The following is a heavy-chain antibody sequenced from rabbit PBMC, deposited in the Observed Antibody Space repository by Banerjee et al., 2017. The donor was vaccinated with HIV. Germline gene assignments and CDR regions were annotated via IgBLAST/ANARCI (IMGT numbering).Heavy chain of an antibody. D-gene: IGHD4-1*01. CDR3: ARDLDGVIGWNFGW. Sequence: QQQLEESGGGLVKPGGTLTLTCTASGFDLNAYYYMCWVRQPPGKGLEWIACIYGGDSGTTYYASWAKGRFTVSKTSSTTVTLQMTSLTAADTATYFCARDLDGVIGWNFGWWGQGTLVTVS. V-gene: IGHV1S45*01. J-gene: IGHJ3*01. CDR1: GFDLNAYYY. CDR2: IYGGDSGTT.